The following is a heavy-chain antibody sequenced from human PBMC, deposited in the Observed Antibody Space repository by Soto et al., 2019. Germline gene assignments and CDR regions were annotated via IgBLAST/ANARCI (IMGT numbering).Heavy chain of an antibody. CDR1: VFPFSSYA. V-gene: IGHV3-23*01. Sequence: PGGSLRLSCAASVFPFSSYAMSWVRQAPGKGLEWVSVISGSGGSTYYADSVKGRFTISRDNSKNTLYLQMNSLRAEDTAVYYCAKCNQKDIVVVVAAIRWFDPWGQGTLVTVSS. CDR3: AKCNQKDIVVVVAAIRWFDP. J-gene: IGHJ5*02. CDR2: ISGSGGST. D-gene: IGHD2-15*01.